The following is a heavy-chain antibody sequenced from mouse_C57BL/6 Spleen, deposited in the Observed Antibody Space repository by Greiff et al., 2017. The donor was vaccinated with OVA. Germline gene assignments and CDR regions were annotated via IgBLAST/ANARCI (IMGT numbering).Heavy chain of an antibody. CDR2: ISSGSSTI. CDR1: GFAFSDYG. V-gene: IGHV5-17*01. D-gene: IGHD1-1*01. J-gene: IGHJ1*03. CDR3: ARGTTVVAPGDV. Sequence: EVQRVESGGGLVKPGGSLKLSCAASGFAFSDYGMHWVRQAPEKGLEWVAYISSGSSTIYYADTVKGRFTISRDNAKNTLFLQMTSLRSEDTAMYYCARGTTVVAPGDVWGTGTTVTVSS.